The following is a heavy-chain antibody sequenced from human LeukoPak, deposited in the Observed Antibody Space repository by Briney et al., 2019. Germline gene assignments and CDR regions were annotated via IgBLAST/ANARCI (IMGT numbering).Heavy chain of an antibody. CDR3: AKQGRRGYSYARSYYFDY. CDR1: GFTFSSYS. V-gene: IGHV3-48*04. CDR2: ISSSGSTI. D-gene: IGHD5-18*01. J-gene: IGHJ4*02. Sequence: PGGSLRLSCAASGFTFSSYSMNWVRQAPGKGLEWVSYISSSGSTIYYADSVKGRFTISRDNAKNSLYLQMNSLRAEDTAVYYCAKQGRRGYSYARSYYFDYWGQGTLVTVSS.